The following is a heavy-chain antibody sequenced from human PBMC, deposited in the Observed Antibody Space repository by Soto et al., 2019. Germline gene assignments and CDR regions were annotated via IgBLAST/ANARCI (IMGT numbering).Heavy chain of an antibody. J-gene: IGHJ6*02. CDR3: ARDNARPQLGGNYYYILDV. CDR2: IMPVFRTP. Sequence: QVQLEQSGAEVKKPGSSVKVSCKASGGTFRTAAISWVRQAPGQGLEWMGGIMPVFRTPDYAQKFQGRVTITADAPTNTAYMGWRGPRSDDTAVYYCARDNARPQLGGNYYYILDVWGQGTTITVSS. CDR1: GGTFRTAA. V-gene: IGHV1-69*12. D-gene: IGHD2-2*01.